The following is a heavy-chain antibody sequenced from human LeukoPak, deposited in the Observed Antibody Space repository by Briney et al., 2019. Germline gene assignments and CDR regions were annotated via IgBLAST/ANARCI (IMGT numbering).Heavy chain of an antibody. CDR3: ARGAYSYVGYFDY. J-gene: IGHJ4*02. Sequence: SETLSLTCSVSGYSINGGYYWGWIRQPPGKGLEWIGVIYQSGATVSNPSLKSRLTLSVDTSKNQFSLKLSSVTAEDTAVYYCARGAYSYVGYFDYWGQGTLVTVSS. D-gene: IGHD5-18*01. V-gene: IGHV4-38-2*02. CDR1: GYSINGGYY. CDR2: IYQSGAT.